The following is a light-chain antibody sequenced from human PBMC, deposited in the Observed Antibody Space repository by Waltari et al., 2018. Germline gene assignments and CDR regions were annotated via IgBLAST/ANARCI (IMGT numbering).Light chain of an antibody. V-gene: IGKV3-20*01. J-gene: IGKJ1*01. CDR3: QQFGSSPWT. Sequence: EIVLMQSPGTLSLSPGERATLSCRASQSVGSSYLAWYQQKPGQAPRLLIYGASSRATGTPDRFSGSGSGTDFTLTISRLESEDFAVYYCQQFGSSPWTFGHGTKVEIK. CDR2: GAS. CDR1: QSVGSSY.